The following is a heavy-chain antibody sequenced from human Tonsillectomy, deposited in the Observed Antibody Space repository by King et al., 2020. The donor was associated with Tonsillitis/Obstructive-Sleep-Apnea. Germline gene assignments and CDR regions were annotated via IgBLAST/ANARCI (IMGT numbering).Heavy chain of an antibody. CDR2: MSLDGSNK. CDR1: GFTFSSYG. CDR3: AKDWESSSSGLYNWFDP. D-gene: IGHD6-6*01. Sequence: VQLVESGGGVVQPGRSLRLACVASGFTFSSYGMHCVRQAPGKGLEWGAVMSLDGSNKFYADSVKGRFNISRDNSKNTLYLQMNSLRAEDTAVYYCAKDWESSSSGLYNWFDPWGQGTLVTVSS. V-gene: IGHV3-30*18. J-gene: IGHJ5*02.